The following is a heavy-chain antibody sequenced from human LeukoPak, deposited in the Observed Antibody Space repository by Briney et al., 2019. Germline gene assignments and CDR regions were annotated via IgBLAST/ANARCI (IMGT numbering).Heavy chain of an antibody. V-gene: IGHV3-21*01. J-gene: IGHJ3*02. D-gene: IGHD4-11*01. CDR1: GFTFSSYS. CDR3: ARERVTTGGDACDI. CDR2: ISSSSSYI. Sequence: PGGSLRLSCAASGFTFSSYSMNWVRQAPGKGLEWVSSISSSSSYIYYADSVKGRFTMSRDNAKNSLCLQMNSLTAEDTAIYYCARERVTTGGDACDIWGHGTMVTVSS.